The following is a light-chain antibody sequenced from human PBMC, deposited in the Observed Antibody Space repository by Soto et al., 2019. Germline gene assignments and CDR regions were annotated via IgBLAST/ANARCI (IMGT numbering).Light chain of an antibody. CDR2: DAS. V-gene: IGKV3-11*01. J-gene: IGKJ4*01. CDR3: QQRVNWLT. Sequence: EIVLTQSPAILSLSPGERATLSCRASQSVGTYLDWYQQKLGQAPRLLIYDASNRATGIPARFSGSGSGTDCTRAISSLEPEDFAVYYCQQRVNWLTFGGGTKVEV. CDR1: QSVGTY.